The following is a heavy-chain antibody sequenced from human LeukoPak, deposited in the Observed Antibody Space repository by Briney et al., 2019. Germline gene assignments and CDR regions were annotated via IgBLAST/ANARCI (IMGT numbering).Heavy chain of an antibody. CDR3: AQDQRFGDLDDY. CDR1: GFTFSYYA. V-gene: IGHV3-23*01. J-gene: IGHJ4*02. CDR2: ISGSAITT. D-gene: IGHD3-10*01. Sequence: GGSQRLSCSTCGFTFSYYAMRGVRQAPGGGVEGVSSISGSAITTYCADSVKCRSASSRDNTQSTLYPQTASLRAEDTAVYYCAQDQRFGDLDDYRGQGTLVTVSS.